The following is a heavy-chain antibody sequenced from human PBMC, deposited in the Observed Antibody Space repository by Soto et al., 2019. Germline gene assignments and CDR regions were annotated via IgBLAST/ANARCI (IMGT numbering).Heavy chain of an antibody. CDR1: GGSISSDNYY. CDR2: IYYSGST. V-gene: IGHV4-30-4*01. Sequence: PSETLSLTCTVSGGSISSDNYYWSWIRQPPGKGLECIGYIYYSGSTYYNPSLKSRVTISVDTSKNQFSLKLSSVTAADTAVYYCARGGRLLRGYYASIIWFDPWAQGTLVTVSS. J-gene: IGHJ5*02. CDR3: ARGGRLLRGYYASIIWFDP. D-gene: IGHD3-3*01.